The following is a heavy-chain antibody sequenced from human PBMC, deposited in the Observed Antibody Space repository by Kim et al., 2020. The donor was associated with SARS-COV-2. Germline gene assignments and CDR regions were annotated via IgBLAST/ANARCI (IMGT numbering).Heavy chain of an antibody. CDR2: ISYDGSNK. CDR1: GFTFSSYA. V-gene: IGHV3-30*04. CDR3: ARSLGYCSSTSCYAGYYYGMDV. D-gene: IGHD2-2*01. Sequence: GGSLRLSCAASGFTFSSYAMHWVRQAPGKGLEWVAVISYDGSNKYYADSVKGRFTISRDNSKNTLYLQMNSLRAEDTAVYYCARSLGYCSSTSCYAGYYYGMDVWGQGTTVTVSS. J-gene: IGHJ6*02.